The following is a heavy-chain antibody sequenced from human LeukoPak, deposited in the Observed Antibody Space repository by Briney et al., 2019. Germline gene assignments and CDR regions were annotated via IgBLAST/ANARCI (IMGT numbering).Heavy chain of an antibody. CDR1: GGSISSYY. CDR2: IYYSGST. Sequence: SETLSLTCTVSGGSISSYYWGWIRQPPGKGLEWIGYIYYSGSTNYNPSLKSRVTISVDTSKNQFSLKLSSVTAADTAVYYCARLEDCSSTSCYRSGRSYYFDYWGQGTLVTVSS. J-gene: IGHJ4*02. CDR3: ARLEDCSSTSCYRSGRSYYFDY. V-gene: IGHV4-59*08. D-gene: IGHD2-2*02.